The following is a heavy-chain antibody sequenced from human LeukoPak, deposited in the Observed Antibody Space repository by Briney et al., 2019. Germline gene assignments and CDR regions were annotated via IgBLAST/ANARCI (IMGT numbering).Heavy chain of an antibody. J-gene: IGHJ4*02. V-gene: IGHV4-38-2*02. CDR2: IYHSGST. CDR1: GYSISSGYY. CDR3: ARTLLWFGELSFDY. Sequence: KPSETLSLTCTVSGYSISSGYYWGWIRQPPGKGLEWIGSIYHSGSTYYNPSLKSRVTISVDTSKNQFSLKLSSVTAADTAVYYCARTLLWFGELSFDYWGQGTLVTVSS. D-gene: IGHD3-10*01.